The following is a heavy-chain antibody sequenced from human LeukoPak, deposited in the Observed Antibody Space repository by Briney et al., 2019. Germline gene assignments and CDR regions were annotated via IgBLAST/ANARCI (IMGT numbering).Heavy chain of an antibody. J-gene: IGHJ4*01. CDR3: AKGEAASDPWDC. V-gene: IGHV1-2*02. D-gene: IGHD6-25*01. Sequence: ASVEVSCKASGYTFTGYYIHWMRQAPGQGLEWMAWISPNRGGTHYAQIFQGRVTVTRDTSISTAYMEMSSLTSDDTAVYYCAKGEAASDPWDCWGHGILVSVSS. CDR1: GYTFTGYY. CDR2: ISPNRGGT.